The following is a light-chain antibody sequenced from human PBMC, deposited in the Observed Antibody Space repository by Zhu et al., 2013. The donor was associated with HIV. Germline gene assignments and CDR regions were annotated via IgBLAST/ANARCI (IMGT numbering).Light chain of an antibody. J-gene: IGLJ1*01. CDR3: AAWDDSLNGYV. V-gene: IGLV1-40*01. CDR1: SSNIGAGYD. CDR2: SNI. Sequence: QSVLTQPPSVSGAPGQRVTISCTGSSSNIGAGYDVHWYQHLPGTAPKLLIYSNINRPSGVPDRFSGSRSGTSASLAISGLQSEDEADYYCAAWDDSLNGYVFGPGTKVAVL.